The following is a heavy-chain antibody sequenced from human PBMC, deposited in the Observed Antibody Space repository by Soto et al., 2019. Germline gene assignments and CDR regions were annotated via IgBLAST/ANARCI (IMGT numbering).Heavy chain of an antibody. CDR3: ARGVHYFDS. V-gene: IGHV6-1*01. J-gene: IGHJ4*02. CDR2: TYYRSNWYN. CDR1: GDSVSSNSAA. Sequence: PSQTLSLTCAISGDSVSSNSAAWNWIRQSPSIGLEWLGRTYYRSNWYNDYAVSVRSRITINPDTSKNQFSLQLNSVTPEDTAVFYCARGVHYFDSWGLGTLVTVSS.